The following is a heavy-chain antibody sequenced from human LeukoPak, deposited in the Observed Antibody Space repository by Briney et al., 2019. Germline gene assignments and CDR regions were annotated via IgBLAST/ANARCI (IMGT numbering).Heavy chain of an antibody. CDR1: GGSIYGGGYY. CDR3: ARRYCTNGVCYLFDY. Sequence: SETLSLTCTVSGGSIYGGGYYWSWIRQPPGKGLEWIGYIYHSGTTYYNPSLKSRVTISIDRSKNQFSLKLSSVTAADTAVYYCARRYCTNGVCYLFDYWGQGTLVTVSS. CDR2: IYHSGTT. D-gene: IGHD2-8*01. V-gene: IGHV4-30-2*01. J-gene: IGHJ4*02.